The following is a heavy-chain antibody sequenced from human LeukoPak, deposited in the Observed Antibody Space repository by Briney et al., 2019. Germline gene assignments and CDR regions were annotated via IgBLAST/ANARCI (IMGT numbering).Heavy chain of an antibody. CDR2: ISWNSGSI. CDR3: AKEDCSGATCYSGH. CDR1: GFTFDDYA. Sequence: PGGSLRLSCAASGFTFDDYAMHWVRQAPGKVLEWVSGISWNSGSIDYADSVKGRFTISRDNAKNSLYLQMTNLRTEDTALYYCAKEDCSGATCYSGHWGQGTLVTVSS. J-gene: IGHJ4*02. D-gene: IGHD2-15*01. V-gene: IGHV3-9*01.